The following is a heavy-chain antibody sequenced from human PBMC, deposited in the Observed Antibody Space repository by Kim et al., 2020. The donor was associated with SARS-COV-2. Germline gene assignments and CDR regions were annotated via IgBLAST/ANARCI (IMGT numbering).Heavy chain of an antibody. CDR2: IKQDGSET. V-gene: IGHV3-7*03. CDR3: ASRPSDVTYHGVFDY. Sequence: GGSLRLSCAASGFTFSDHWMTWVRQAPGKGLEWVANIKQDGSETYYVDSMKGRFTISRDNAKNSLYLQMDSLRAEDTAVYYCASRPSDVTYHGVFDYWGQGTLVTVSS. D-gene: IGHD6-6*01. CDR1: GFTFSDHW. J-gene: IGHJ4*02.